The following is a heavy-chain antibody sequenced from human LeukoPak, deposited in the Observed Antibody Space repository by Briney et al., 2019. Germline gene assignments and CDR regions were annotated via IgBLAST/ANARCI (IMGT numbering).Heavy chain of an antibody. CDR3: ARDHPTVVTPFDI. J-gene: IGHJ3*02. D-gene: IGHD4-23*01. CDR1: GGTFSSYA. CDR2: IIPIFGTA. Sequence: GASVKVSCKASGGTFSSYAISWVRQAPGQGLEWMGGIIPIFGTANYAQKFQGRVTITADKSTSTAYMELSSLRSEDTAVYYCARDHPTVVTPFDIWGQGTMVTVSS. V-gene: IGHV1-69*06.